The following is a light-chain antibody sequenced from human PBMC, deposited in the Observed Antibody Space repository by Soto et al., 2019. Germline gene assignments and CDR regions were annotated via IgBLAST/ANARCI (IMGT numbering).Light chain of an antibody. CDR1: QSVSNY. CDR3: QQRANWPPLT. V-gene: IGKV3-11*01. J-gene: IGKJ4*02. Sequence: EIVLTQSPDILSLSPGERATLSCRASQSVSNYLAWYQQKPGQAPRLLIYDASNRATGIPARSSGSGSGTVFTLTISGLEPEDFAVYYCQQRANWPPLTFGGGTKVEIK. CDR2: DAS.